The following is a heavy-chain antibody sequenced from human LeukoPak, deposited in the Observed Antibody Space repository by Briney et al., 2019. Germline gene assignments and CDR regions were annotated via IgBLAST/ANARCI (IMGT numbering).Heavy chain of an antibody. CDR1: GFTFSIYW. D-gene: IGHD3-10*01. V-gene: IGHV3-7*01. J-gene: IGHJ6*02. CDR2: IKQDGSEK. Sequence: GGSLRLSCAASGFTFSIYWMSWVRQAPGKGLEWVANIKQDGSEKYYVDSVKGRFTISRDNAKNSLYLQMNSLRAEDTAVYYCARDHPGARYSSYYYYYGMDVWGQGTTVTVSS. CDR3: ARDHPGARYSSYYYYYGMDV.